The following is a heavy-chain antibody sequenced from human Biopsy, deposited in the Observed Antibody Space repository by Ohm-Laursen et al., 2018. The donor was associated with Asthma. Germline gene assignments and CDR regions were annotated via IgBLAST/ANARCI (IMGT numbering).Heavy chain of an antibody. CDR3: ARIPRRSGSYFVDY. Sequence: TLSLTCTVSGDSITSGGCYWNWIRQHPGKGLEWIGYIHHSGTSYFNPSLKSRVSFSRDTSKSQFSLRLSSVTAADTAMYYCARIPRRSGSYFVDYWGQGTLVTVSS. D-gene: IGHD3-22*01. CDR2: IHHSGTS. V-gene: IGHV4-31*03. CDR1: GDSITSGGCY. J-gene: IGHJ4*02.